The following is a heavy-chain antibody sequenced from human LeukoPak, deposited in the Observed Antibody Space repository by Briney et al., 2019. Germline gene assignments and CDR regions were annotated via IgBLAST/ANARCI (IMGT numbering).Heavy chain of an antibody. Sequence: GGSLRLSCAASGFTFSSYSMSWVRQAPGKGLEWVSSISSSSSYIYYADSVKGRFTISRDNAKNSLYLQMNSLRAEDTAVYYCARLYCTNGVCYGLSFDYWGQGTLVTVSS. V-gene: IGHV3-21*01. J-gene: IGHJ4*02. CDR3: ARLYCTNGVCYGLSFDY. CDR1: GFTFSSYS. D-gene: IGHD2-8*01. CDR2: ISSSSSYI.